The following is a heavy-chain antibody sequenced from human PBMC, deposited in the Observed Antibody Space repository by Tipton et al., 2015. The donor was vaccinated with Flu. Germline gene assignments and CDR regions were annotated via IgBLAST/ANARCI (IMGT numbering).Heavy chain of an antibody. J-gene: IGHJ4*02. D-gene: IGHD2-15*01. CDR3: ARGRIPLRVDFVY. Sequence: GLVKPSETLSLTCTVSGGSISGYYWNWIRQSPGKGLEWIGYFYYNGVTNYNPSLKSRVTISVDTSKNQFSLNLNSVTPADTAVYYCARGRIPLRVDFVYWGKGTLVTVSS. V-gene: IGHV4-59*01. CDR2: FYYNGVT. CDR1: GGSISGYY.